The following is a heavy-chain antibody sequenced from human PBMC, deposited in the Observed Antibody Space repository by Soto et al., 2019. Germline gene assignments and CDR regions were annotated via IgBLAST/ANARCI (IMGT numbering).Heavy chain of an antibody. CDR2: INEDGSEK. Sequence: TGGSLRLSCAASGFVFSSSWMTWVRQAPGKGLEWVATINEDGSEKHYVDSVKGRFTISRDNARNSLDLQMNSLRVEDTAVYYCARYANCGSWGQGTQVTVSS. D-gene: IGHD2-21*01. CDR3: ARYANCGS. V-gene: IGHV3-7*01. J-gene: IGHJ4*02. CDR1: GFVFSSSW.